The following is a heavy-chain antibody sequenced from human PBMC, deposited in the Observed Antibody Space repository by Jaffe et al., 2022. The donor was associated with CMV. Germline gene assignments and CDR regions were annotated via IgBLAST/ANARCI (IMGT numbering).Heavy chain of an antibody. Sequence: QVQLVQSGAEVKKPGASVKVSCKASGYTFTSYAMHWVRQAPGQRLEWMGWINAGNGNTKYSQKFQGRVTITRDTSASTAYMELSSLRSEDTAVYYCARAARYSGYPRYWYFDLWGRGTLVTVSS. V-gene: IGHV1-3*01. CDR1: GYTFTSYA. CDR3: ARAARYSGYPRYWYFDL. CDR2: INAGNGNT. D-gene: IGHD5-12*01. J-gene: IGHJ2*01.